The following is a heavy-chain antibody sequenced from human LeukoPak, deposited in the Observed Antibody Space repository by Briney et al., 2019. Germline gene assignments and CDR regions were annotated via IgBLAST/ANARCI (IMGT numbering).Heavy chain of an antibody. V-gene: IGHV4-39*02. J-gene: IGHJ6*02. CDR3: ARSGPYCSGGSCYAYAMDV. CDR2: IYYSGNT. D-gene: IGHD2-15*01. Sequence: SETLSLTCSVSGGSISKSPYYWAWIRQTPGKGLEWIANIYYSGNTYYNLSLKSRVTISVGTSKNHFSLKLNSVTAADTAVYYCARSGPYCSGGSCYAYAMDVWGQGTTATVSS. CDR1: GGSISKSPYY.